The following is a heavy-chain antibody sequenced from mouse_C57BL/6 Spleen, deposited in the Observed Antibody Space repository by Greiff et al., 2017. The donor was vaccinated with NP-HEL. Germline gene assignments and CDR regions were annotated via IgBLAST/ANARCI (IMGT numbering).Heavy chain of an antibody. CDR1: GYAFTNYL. CDR2: INPGSGGT. V-gene: IGHV1-54*01. D-gene: IGHD4-1*01. CDR3: AREETGPFYAMDY. Sequence: VQLQQSGAELVRPGTSVKVSCKASGYAFTNYLIEWVKQRPGQGLEWIGVINPGSGGTNYNEKFKGKATLTADKSSSTAYMQLSSLTSEDSAVYFCAREETGPFYAMDYWGQGTSVTVSS. J-gene: IGHJ4*01.